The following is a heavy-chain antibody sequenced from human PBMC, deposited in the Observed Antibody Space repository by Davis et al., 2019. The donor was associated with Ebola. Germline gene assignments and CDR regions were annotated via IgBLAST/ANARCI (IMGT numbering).Heavy chain of an antibody. J-gene: IGHJ4*02. D-gene: IGHD6-13*01. CDR3: AKDPRNAAAGTMYFDY. CDR2: ISGSGGST. V-gene: IGHV3-23*01. CDR1: GFTFSSYA. Sequence: GGSLRLSCAASGFTFSSYAMNWVRQAPGKGLEWVSAISGSGGSTYYADSVKGRFTISRDNSKNTLYLQMNSLRAEDTAVYYCAKDPRNAAAGTMYFDYWGQGTLVTVSS.